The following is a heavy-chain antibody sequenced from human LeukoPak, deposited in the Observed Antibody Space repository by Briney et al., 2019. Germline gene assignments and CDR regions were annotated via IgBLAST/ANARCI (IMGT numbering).Heavy chain of an antibody. Sequence: ASVKVSCKASGYTFTSYGVSWLRQAPGQGLEWMGWISAYNGNTNYAQKLQGRVTMTTDTSTSTAYMELRSLRSDDTAVYYCASAREYCGGDCYSLFDYWGQGTLVTVSS. D-gene: IGHD2-21*02. J-gene: IGHJ4*02. CDR2: ISAYNGNT. V-gene: IGHV1-18*01. CDR1: GYTFTSYG. CDR3: ASAREYCGGDCYSLFDY.